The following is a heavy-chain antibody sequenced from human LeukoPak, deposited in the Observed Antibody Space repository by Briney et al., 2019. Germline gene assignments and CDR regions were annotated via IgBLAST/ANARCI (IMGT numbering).Heavy chain of an antibody. CDR3: ARGPWDIAAAGSSLFDY. J-gene: IGHJ4*02. CDR2: ISAYNGNT. D-gene: IGHD6-13*01. V-gene: IGHV1-18*01. CDR1: GYTFTSYG. Sequence: ASVKVSCKASGYTFTSYGISWVRQAPGQGLEWMGWISAYNGNTNYAQKLQGRVTMTTDTSTSTAYMELRSLRSDDTAVYYCARGPWDIAAAGSSLFDYWGQGTLVTVSS.